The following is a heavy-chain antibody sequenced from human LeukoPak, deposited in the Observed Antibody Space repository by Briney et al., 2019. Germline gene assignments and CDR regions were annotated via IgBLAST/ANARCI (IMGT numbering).Heavy chain of an antibody. CDR1: GFTFSSYG. D-gene: IGHD2-21*02. CDR3: AKGVKHIVVVTAQHYFDY. Sequence: GGSLRLSCAASGFTFSSYGMHWVRQAPGKGLDWVAFIRYDGRNKYYADSVKGRFTISRDNSKNTLYLQMNTLRAEDTAVYYCAKGVKHIVVVTAQHYFDYWGQGTLVTVSS. V-gene: IGHV3-30*02. CDR2: IRYDGRNK. J-gene: IGHJ4*02.